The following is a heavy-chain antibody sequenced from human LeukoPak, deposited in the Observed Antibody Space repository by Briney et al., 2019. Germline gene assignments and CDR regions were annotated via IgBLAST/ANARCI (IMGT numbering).Heavy chain of an antibody. CDR3: ARVTGYMIEDYFDY. CDR2: IYTSGNT. D-gene: IGHD3-22*01. V-gene: IGHV4-61*09. J-gene: IGHJ4*02. Sequence: KPSETLSLTCTVSGGSISSGSYYWSWIRQPAGKGLEWIGHIYTSGNTNYNPSLKSRVTISVETSKNQFSLKLRSVTAADTAVYYCARVTGYMIEDYFDYWGQGTLVTVSS. CDR1: GGSISSGSYY.